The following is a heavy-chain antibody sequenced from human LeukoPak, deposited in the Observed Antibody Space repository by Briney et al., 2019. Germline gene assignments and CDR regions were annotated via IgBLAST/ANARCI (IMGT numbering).Heavy chain of an antibody. CDR2: INHSGST. CDR1: GGSFSGYY. J-gene: IGHJ3*02. CDR3: ARGRRYSSGWYYPGDAFDI. V-gene: IGHV4-34*01. Sequence: SETLSLTCAVYGGSFSGYYWSWIHQPPGKGLEWIGEINHSGSTNYNPSLKSRVTISVDTSKNQFSLKLSSVTAADTAVYYCARGRRYSSGWYYPGDAFDIWGQGTMVTVSS. D-gene: IGHD6-19*01.